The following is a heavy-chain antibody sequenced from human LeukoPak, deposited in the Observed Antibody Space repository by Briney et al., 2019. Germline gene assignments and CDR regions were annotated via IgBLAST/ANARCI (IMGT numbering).Heavy chain of an antibody. CDR3: ARDGLSLGYYDSSGYMGPDY. CDR1: GYPFTSYG. CDR2: INPSGGST. V-gene: IGHV1-46*01. J-gene: IGHJ4*02. Sequence: ASVKVSCKASGYPFTSYGISWVRQAPGQGLEWMGIINPSGGSTSYAQKFQGRVTMTRDTSTSTVYMELSSLRSEDTAVYYCARDGLSLGYYDSSGYMGPDYWGQGTLVTVSS. D-gene: IGHD3-22*01.